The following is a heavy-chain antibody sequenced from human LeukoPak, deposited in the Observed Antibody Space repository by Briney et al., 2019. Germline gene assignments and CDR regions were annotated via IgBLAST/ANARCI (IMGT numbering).Heavy chain of an antibody. CDR1: GGTFSSYA. CDR3: ARDMRLRYFDWLLSDDFDY. J-gene: IGHJ4*02. D-gene: IGHD3-9*01. CDR2: IIPIFGTA. Sequence: GASVKVSCKASGGTFSSYAISWVRQAPGQGLEWMGGIIPIFGTANYAQKFQGRVTITADESTSTAYMELSSLRSEDTAVYYCARDMRLRYFDWLLSDDFDYWGQGTLVTVSS. V-gene: IGHV1-69*13.